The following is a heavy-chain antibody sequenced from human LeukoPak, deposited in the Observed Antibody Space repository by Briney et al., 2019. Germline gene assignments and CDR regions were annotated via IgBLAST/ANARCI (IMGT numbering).Heavy chain of an antibody. D-gene: IGHD6-19*01. CDR3: TTVGVVAGGDENDY. V-gene: IGHV3-15*01. CDR2: IKSKTDGGTT. J-gene: IGHJ4*02. Sequence: GGSLRLSCAASGFTFSNAWMSWVRQAPGKGLEWVGRIKSKTDGGTTDYAAPVKGRFTISRDDSKNTLYLQMNSLKTEDTAVYYCTTVGVVAGGDENDYWGQGTLVTVSS. CDR1: GFTFSNAW.